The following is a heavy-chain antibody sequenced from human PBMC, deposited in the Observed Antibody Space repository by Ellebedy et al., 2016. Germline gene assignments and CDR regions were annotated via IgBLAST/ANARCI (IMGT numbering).Heavy chain of an antibody. J-gene: IGHJ3*02. CDR1: GFTFSSFS. D-gene: IGHD6-19*01. V-gene: IGHV3-30-3*01. Sequence: GGSLRLSXAASGFTFSSFSMHWVRQAPGKGLEWVAVIAYDGSFQYYADSVKGRFSISRDTSKNTLYLQMNSLGAEDTAVYYCAREGPVTGTAAAFDIWGQGTLVTVSS. CDR3: AREGPVTGTAAAFDI. CDR2: IAYDGSFQ.